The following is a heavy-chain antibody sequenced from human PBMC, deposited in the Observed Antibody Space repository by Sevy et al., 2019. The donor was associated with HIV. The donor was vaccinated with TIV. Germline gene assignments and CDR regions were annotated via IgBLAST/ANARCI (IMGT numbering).Heavy chain of an antibody. CDR1: GFTFSSYA. D-gene: IGHD3-22*01. V-gene: IGHV3-30-3*01. Sequence: GGSLRLSCAASGFTFSSYAMHWVRQAPGKGLEWVAIISYDGSNKYYAHSVKGRFTISRDNSKNTLYLQMNSLRAEDTAVYYCARDIDYYDSSSWFDPWGQGTLVTVSS. CDR2: ISYDGSNK. J-gene: IGHJ5*02. CDR3: ARDIDYYDSSSWFDP.